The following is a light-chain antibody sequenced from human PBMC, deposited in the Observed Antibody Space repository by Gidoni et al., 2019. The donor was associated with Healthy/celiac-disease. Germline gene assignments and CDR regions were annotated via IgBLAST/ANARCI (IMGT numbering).Light chain of an antibody. J-gene: IGLJ3*02. CDR3: QVWDSSSDRV. Sequence: SSVLTQPPSGSVAPGKTARITCGGNNIGSNSVHWYQQKPGQAPVLVIYYDSDRPSGIPERFSGSNSGNTATLTISRVEAGDEADYYCQVWDSSSDRVFGGGTKLTVL. CDR2: YDS. CDR1: NIGSNS. V-gene: IGLV3-21*04.